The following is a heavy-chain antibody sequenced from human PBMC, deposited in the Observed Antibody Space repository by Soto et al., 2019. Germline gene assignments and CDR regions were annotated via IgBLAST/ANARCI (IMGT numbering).Heavy chain of an antibody. J-gene: IGHJ4*02. CDR3: AKEGHYDILTGYYPDY. CDR1: GFTFSSYG. V-gene: IGHV3-30*18. CDR2: ISYDGSNK. Sequence: GGSLRLSCAASGFTFSSYGMHWVRQAPGKGLEWVAVISYDGSNKYYADSVKGRFTISRDNSKNTLYLQMNSLRAEDTAVYYCAKEGHYDILTGYYPDYWGQGTLVTVSS. D-gene: IGHD3-9*01.